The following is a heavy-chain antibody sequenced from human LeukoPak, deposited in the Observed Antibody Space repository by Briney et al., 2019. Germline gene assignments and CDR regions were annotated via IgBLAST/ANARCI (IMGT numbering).Heavy chain of an antibody. CDR2: IQADGSKQ. J-gene: IGHJ5*02. CDR1: GFSFSTFG. CDR3: ARDVDTSSHSSQLDP. V-gene: IGHV3-33*01. D-gene: IGHD5-18*01. Sequence: GSLRLSCATAGFSFSTFGIHWVRQPPGKGLEWAAAIQADGSKQYYGDSVKGRFTISRDSSKNTVYLQMNSLRDEGTAVYYCARDVDTSSHSSQLDPWGQGTLVTVSS.